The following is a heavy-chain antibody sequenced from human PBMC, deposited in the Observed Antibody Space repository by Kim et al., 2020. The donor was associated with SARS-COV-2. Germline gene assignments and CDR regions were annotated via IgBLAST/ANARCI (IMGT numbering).Heavy chain of an antibody. CDR2: INHSGST. J-gene: IGHJ5*02. Sequence: SETLSLTCAVYGGSFSGYYWSWIRQPPGKGLEWIGEINHSGSTNYNPSLKSRVTISVDTSKNKFSLKLSSVTAADTAVYYCARGPGHSSSWYGARNRIDP. CDR3: ARGPGHSSSWYGARNRIDP. D-gene: IGHD6-13*01. V-gene: IGHV4-34*01. CDR1: GGSFSGYY.